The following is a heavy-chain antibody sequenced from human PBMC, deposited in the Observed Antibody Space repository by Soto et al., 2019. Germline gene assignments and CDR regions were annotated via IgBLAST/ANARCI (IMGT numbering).Heavy chain of an antibody. J-gene: IGHJ4*02. CDR2: IKNKTDGGTT. CDR1: GFSFSKAW. D-gene: IGHD3-3*01. Sequence: GGSLRLSCAASGFSFSKAWMSWVRLTPGKGLEWVGRIKNKTDGGTTDYPATVRDRFTVSRDDSRSTLYLQMNSLKTEDTAVYYCINDPYSDFWSGSHFDYWGQGTLVTVYS. V-gene: IGHV3-15*01. CDR3: INDPYSDFWSGSHFDY.